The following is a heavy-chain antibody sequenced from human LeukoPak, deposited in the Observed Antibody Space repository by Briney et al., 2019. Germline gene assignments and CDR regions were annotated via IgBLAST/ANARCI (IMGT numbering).Heavy chain of an antibody. V-gene: IGHV4-39*07. CDR1: GGSISSGSYY. CDR3: ARVYDFWSGYSRPNNWFDP. D-gene: IGHD3-3*01. Sequence: SETLSLTCTVSGGSISSGSYYWGWIRQPPGKGLEWIGNIYYSGTTYYNPSLRSQVTISVDTSKNQFSLKLSSVTAADTAVYYCARVYDFWSGYSRPNNWFDPWGQGTLVTVSS. J-gene: IGHJ5*02. CDR2: IYYSGTT.